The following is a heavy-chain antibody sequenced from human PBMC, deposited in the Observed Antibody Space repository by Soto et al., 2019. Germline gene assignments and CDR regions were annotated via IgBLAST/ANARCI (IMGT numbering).Heavy chain of an antibody. CDR1: GFTVSSNY. CDR3: AREGRNDFWSGHNAFDI. Sequence: GGSLRLSCAASGFTVSSNYMSWVRQAPGKGLEWVSAIGIGGATYYAGSVKGRFTISRDNSKNSLYLHMNSLRAGDTAVYYCAREGRNDFWSGHNAFDIWGQGTMVTVSS. D-gene: IGHD3-3*01. CDR2: IGIGGAT. J-gene: IGHJ3*02. V-gene: IGHV3-66*01.